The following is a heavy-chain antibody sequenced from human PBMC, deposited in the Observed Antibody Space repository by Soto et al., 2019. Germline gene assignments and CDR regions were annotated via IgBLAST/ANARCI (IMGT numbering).Heavy chain of an antibody. CDR1: GFTFSNYW. CDR3: AGGIPGHYAFDV. J-gene: IGHJ3*01. D-gene: IGHD2-21*01. V-gene: IGHV3-74*01. CDR2: IKGDGSRT. Sequence: EVQLVESGGGLVQPGGSLRLSCAASGFTFSNYWMHWVRQVPGKGLVWVARIKGDGSRTNYADSVKGRFTISRDNAQNTLFVQINSLTAEDTAVYSCAGGIPGHYAFDVWGRGTMVTVSS.